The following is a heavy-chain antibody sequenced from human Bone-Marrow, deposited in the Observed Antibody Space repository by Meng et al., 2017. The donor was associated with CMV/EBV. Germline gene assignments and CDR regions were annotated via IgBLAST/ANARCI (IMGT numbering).Heavy chain of an antibody. CDR3: ARGRYCGGDCLDY. CDR2: IYYSGST. Sequence: SETLSLTCTVSGGSISSSSYYWGWIRQPPGKGLEWIGSIYYSGSTYYNPSLKSRVTISVYTSKNQFSLKLSSVTAADTAVYYCARGRYCGGDCLDYWGQGTLVAFSS. D-gene: IGHD2-21*01. CDR1: GGSISSSSYY. V-gene: IGHV4-39*01. J-gene: IGHJ4*02.